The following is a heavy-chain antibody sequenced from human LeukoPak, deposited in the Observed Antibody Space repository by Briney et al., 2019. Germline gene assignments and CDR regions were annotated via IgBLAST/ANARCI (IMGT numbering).Heavy chain of an antibody. CDR2: IRSKANSYAT. Sequence: GGSLKLSCAASGFSFSGSAMHWVRQASGKGLEWVGRIRSKANSYATAYAASVKGRFTISRDDSKNTAYLQMNSLKTEDTAVYYCATHTRGPRDYWGQGTLVTVSS. V-gene: IGHV3-73*01. CDR3: ATHTRGPRDY. CDR1: GFSFSGSA. D-gene: IGHD3-10*01. J-gene: IGHJ4*02.